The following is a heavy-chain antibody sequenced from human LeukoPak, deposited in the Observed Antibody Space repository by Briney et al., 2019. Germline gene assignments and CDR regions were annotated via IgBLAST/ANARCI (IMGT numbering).Heavy chain of an antibody. CDR3: AKAVYSSSGGNFDY. Sequence: GGSLRLTCAASGFTFDDYTMHWVRQAPGKGLEWVSLISWDGGSTYYADSVKGRFTISRDNSKNSLYLQMNSLRTEDTALYYCAKAVYSSSGGNFDYWGQGTLVTVSS. CDR1: GFTFDDYT. D-gene: IGHD6-6*01. J-gene: IGHJ4*02. CDR2: ISWDGGST. V-gene: IGHV3-43*01.